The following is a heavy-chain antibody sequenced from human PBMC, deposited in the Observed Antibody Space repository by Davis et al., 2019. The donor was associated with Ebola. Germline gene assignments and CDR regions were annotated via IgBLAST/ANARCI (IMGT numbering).Heavy chain of an antibody. CDR3: AKDGGHDYSNYYGMDV. Sequence: SLKISCAASGFTFDDYAMHWVRQAPGKGLEWVSGISWNSGSIGYADSVKGRFTISRDNAKNSLYLQMNSLRAEDTALYYCAKDGGHDYSNYYGMDVWGQGTTVTVSS. J-gene: IGHJ6*02. V-gene: IGHV3-9*01. CDR2: ISWNSGSI. CDR1: GFTFDDYA. D-gene: IGHD4-11*01.